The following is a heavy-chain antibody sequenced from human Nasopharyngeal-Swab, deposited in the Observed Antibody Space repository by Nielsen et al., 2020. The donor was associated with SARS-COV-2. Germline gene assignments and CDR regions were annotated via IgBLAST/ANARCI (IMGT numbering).Heavy chain of an antibody. CDR1: GFTFSSCG. V-gene: IGHV3-33*01. J-gene: IGHJ4*02. Sequence: GESLKISCAASGFTFSSCGMHWVRQAPGKGLEWVAVIWYDGSNKYYADSVKGRFTISRDNSKNPLYLQMNSLRAEDTAVYYCAREGGIAVAGIDYWGQGTLVTVSS. D-gene: IGHD6-19*01. CDR2: IWYDGSNK. CDR3: AREGGIAVAGIDY.